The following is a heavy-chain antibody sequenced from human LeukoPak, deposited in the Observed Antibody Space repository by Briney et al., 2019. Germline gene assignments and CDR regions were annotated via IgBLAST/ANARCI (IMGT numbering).Heavy chain of an antibody. CDR2: IRGKAYGGTT. V-gene: IGHV3-49*04. CDR1: GFTFCDYA. D-gene: IGHD2-15*01. CDR3: TRGSPYCSGGSCSFTPY. J-gene: IGHJ4*02. Sequence: GGSLRLSCTPSGFTFCDYAMSWVRQAPGKGREGVGFIRGKAYGGTTEYAASVKGTFTISRDDSKSIAYLQMSSLKTEDTAVYYCTRGSPYCSGGSCSFTPYWGQGTLVTVSS.